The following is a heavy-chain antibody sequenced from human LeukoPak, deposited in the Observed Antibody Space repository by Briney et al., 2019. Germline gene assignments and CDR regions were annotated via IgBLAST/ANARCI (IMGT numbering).Heavy chain of an antibody. CDR1: GYTFTGYY. D-gene: IGHD6-19*01. V-gene: IGHV1-2*02. CDR2: INPNGGGT. Sequence: GVSVKVSCKASGYTFTGYYIHWVRQAPGQGLEWMGWINPNGGGTNYAQNFQGRVTMTRDTSISTAYMELSRLRSDDTAIYYCARENNSGWYRKAAFDYWGQGTLVTVTS. CDR3: ARENNSGWYRKAAFDY. J-gene: IGHJ4*02.